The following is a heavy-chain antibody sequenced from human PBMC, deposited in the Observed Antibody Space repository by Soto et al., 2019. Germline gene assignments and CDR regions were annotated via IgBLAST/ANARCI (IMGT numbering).Heavy chain of an antibody. J-gene: IGHJ5*02. CDR1: GYSFTSYG. V-gene: IGHV1-69*06. D-gene: IGHD5-12*01. CDR2: IIPIFGTA. CDR3: ARDRGYSGSDFDP. Sequence: SVNVACKASGYSFTSYGISWVRRAPGQGLEWMGGIIPIFGTANYAQKFQGRVTITADKSTSTAYMELSSLRSEDTAVYYCARDRGYSGSDFDPLGQGILGTVSS.